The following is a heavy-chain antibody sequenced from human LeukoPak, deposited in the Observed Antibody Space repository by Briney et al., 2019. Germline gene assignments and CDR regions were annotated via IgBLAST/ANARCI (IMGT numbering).Heavy chain of an antibody. D-gene: IGHD6-19*01. CDR2: IYYSGST. Sequence: PSETLSLTCTVSGGSISSYYWSWIRQPPGKGLEWIGYIYYSGSTNYNPSLKSRVTISVDTSENQFSLKLSSVTAADTAVYYCAAAVAGSVDYWGQGTLVTVSS. V-gene: IGHV4-59*01. CDR3: AAAVAGSVDY. CDR1: GGSISSYY. J-gene: IGHJ4*02.